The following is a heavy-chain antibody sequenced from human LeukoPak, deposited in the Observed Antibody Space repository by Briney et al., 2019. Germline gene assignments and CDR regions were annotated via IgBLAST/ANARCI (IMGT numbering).Heavy chain of an antibody. D-gene: IGHD1-26*01. Sequence: PGGSLRLSCAASGFTFSSYWMHWVRQAPGKGLVWVSRINSDGSSTSYADSVKGRFTISRDNAKNTLYLQMNSLRAEDTAVYHCARGSILYSGSYYPWGQGTLVTVSS. J-gene: IGHJ5*02. CDR1: GFTFSSYW. CDR3: ARGSILYSGSYYP. V-gene: IGHV3-74*01. CDR2: INSDGSST.